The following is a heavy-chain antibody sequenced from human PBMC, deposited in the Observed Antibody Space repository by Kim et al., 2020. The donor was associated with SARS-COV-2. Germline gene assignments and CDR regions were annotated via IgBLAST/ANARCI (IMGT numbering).Heavy chain of an antibody. CDR3: ARDRALAEYSSGWYRYYYGMDV. CDR1: GFTFSSYW. CDR2: INSDGSST. J-gene: IGHJ6*02. D-gene: IGHD6-19*01. Sequence: GGSLRLSWAASGFTFSSYWMHWVRQAPGKGLVWVSRINSDGSSTSYADSVKGRFTISRDNAKNTLYLQMNSLRAEDTAVYYCARDRALAEYSSGWYRYYYGMDVWGQGTTVTVSS. V-gene: IGHV3-74*01.